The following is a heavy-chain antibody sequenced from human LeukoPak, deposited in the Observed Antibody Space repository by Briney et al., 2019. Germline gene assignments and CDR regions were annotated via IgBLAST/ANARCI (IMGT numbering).Heavy chain of an antibody. J-gene: IGHJ4*02. CDR3: ATSLSGWFGPSAYY. CDR1: GFAFSTYE. CDR2: ISGDGRAI. Sequence: GGSQRLSCAASGFAFSTYEMSWVRQAPGKGLEWVSFISGDGRAIHYADSVRGRFTISADNARNSVFLQMNSLRAEDTGVYYCATSLSGWFGPSAYYCGQGTLVTVSS. D-gene: IGHD6-19*01. V-gene: IGHV3-48*03.